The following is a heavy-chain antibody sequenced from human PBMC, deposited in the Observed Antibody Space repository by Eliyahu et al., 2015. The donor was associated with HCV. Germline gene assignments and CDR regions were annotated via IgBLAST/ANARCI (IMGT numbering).Heavy chain of an antibody. D-gene: IGHD2/OR15-2a*01. CDR2: MTTSDGGT. V-gene: IGHV3-23*01. CDR1: GFTFSNFA. CDR3: AKDHSMTEVLTPLFDY. Sequence: EVQLLQSGGGLVQPGGSLRVSCAASGFTFSNFAMSWVRQAPGKGLEWVSGMTTSDGGTHYADSVRGRFTISRDNSRNTLYLEMTSLTAEDTAVYYCAKDHSMTEVLTPLFDYWGQGTQVTVSS. J-gene: IGHJ4*02.